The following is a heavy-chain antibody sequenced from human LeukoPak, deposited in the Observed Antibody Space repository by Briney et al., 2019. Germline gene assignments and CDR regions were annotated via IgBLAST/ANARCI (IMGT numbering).Heavy chain of an antibody. D-gene: IGHD6-13*01. CDR1: GYTFTGYY. CDR2: INPNSGGT. Sequence: ASMKVSCKASGYTFTGYYMHWVRQAPGHGLEWMGWINPNSGGTNYAQKFQGRVTMTRDTSISTAYMELSRLRSDDTAVYYCARVYGQLINVVFDYWGQGTLVTVSS. CDR3: ARVYGQLINVVFDY. V-gene: IGHV1-2*02. J-gene: IGHJ4*02.